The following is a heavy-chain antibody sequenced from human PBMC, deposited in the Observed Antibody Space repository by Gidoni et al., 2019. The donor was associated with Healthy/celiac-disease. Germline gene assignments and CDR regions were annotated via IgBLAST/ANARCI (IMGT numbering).Heavy chain of an antibody. D-gene: IGHD1-26*01. CDR2: IYYSGST. V-gene: IGHV4-59*01. CDR3: ARDIVGATTNYYYYYGMDV. CDR1: GGSIRRYY. J-gene: IGHJ6*02. Sequence: QVQLQESGPGLLTPPQTLSLTSTVSGGSIRRYYWSWIRQPPGKGLEWVGYIYYSGSTNYNPPLKSRVTISVDTSKNQFSLKLSSVTAADTAVYYCARDIVGATTNYYYYYGMDVWGQGTTVTVSS.